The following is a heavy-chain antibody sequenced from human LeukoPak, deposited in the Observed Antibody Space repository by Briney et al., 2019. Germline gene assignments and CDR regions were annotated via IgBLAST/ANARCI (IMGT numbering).Heavy chain of an antibody. J-gene: IGHJ4*02. CDR2: ISGSGGST. CDR1: GFTFSSYA. D-gene: IGHD3-22*01. CDR3: AKDSYYYDSSGPPYYFDY. V-gene: IGHV3-23*01. Sequence: GGSLRLSCAASGFTFSSYAMSWVRQAPGKGLEWVSAISGSGGSTYYADSVKGRFTISRDNSKNTLYLQMNSLRAEDTAVYYCAKDSYYYDSSGPPYYFDYWGQGTLVTVSS.